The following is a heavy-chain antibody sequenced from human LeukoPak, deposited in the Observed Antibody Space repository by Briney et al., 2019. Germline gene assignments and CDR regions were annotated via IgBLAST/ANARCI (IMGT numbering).Heavy chain of an antibody. Sequence: GGSLRLSCAASGFTFNGNWMHWVRQAPGKGLVWVSLINGDGSTINYADSVKGRFTISRDNDKNRMYLQMNSLGAEHTAVYYCASTIGSAVTQYWGQGTLVTVSS. D-gene: IGHD6-13*01. CDR3: ASTIGSAVTQY. CDR2: INGDGSTI. V-gene: IGHV3-74*01. J-gene: IGHJ4*02. CDR1: GFTFNGNW.